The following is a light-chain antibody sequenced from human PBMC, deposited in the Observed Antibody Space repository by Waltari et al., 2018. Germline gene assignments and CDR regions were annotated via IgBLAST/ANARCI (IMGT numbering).Light chain of an antibody. CDR3: QQYHDYST. CDR1: QTILTW. V-gene: IGKV1-5*03. J-gene: IGKJ2*01. CDR2: KAS. Sequence: DTQVTQSPSTLSASVGASVTITCRASQTILTWMAWYQQKPGKAPKLLIYKASRLESGVTSRFSGTASGTEFTLTISSLQPDDSATYYCQQYHDYSTFGQGTKLEIK.